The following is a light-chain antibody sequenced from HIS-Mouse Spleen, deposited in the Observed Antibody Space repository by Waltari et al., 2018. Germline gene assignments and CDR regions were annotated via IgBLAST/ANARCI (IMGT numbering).Light chain of an antibody. CDR3: QQRSNWPPT. CDR2: DAS. Sequence: EIVLTQSPATLSLSPGERATLSCRASQSVSSYLAWYQQKPGQAPRLLIYDASNRATGSRARFSGSGSGTDFTLTISSLEPEDFAVYYCQQRSNWPPTFGQGTKVEIK. CDR1: QSVSSY. V-gene: IGKV3-11*01. J-gene: IGKJ1*01.